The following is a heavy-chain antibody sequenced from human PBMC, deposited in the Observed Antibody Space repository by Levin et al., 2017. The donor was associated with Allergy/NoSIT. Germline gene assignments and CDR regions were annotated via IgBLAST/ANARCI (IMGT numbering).Heavy chain of an antibody. V-gene: IGHV3-49*03. CDR3: TRDHFRPGDYFDY. CDR1: GFTFGDYA. J-gene: IGHJ4*02. CDR2: IRSKAYGGTS. D-gene: IGHD3-3*02. Sequence: HAGGSLRLSCAASGFTFGDYAMNWFRQAPGKELEWVGFIRSKAYGGTSEYAASVKGRFSISRDDPKSIAYLQMNSLKTEDTAVYYCTRDHFRPGDYFDYWGQGTLVTVSS.